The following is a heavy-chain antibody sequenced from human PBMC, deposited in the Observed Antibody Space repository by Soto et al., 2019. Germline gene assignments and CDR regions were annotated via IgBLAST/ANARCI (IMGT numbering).Heavy chain of an antibody. CDR2: IYYSGST. CDR3: ARDLAVAGTLDY. CDR1: GGSISSGDYY. J-gene: IGHJ4*02. Sequence: QVPLQESGPGLVKPSQTLSLTCTVSGGSISSGDYYWSWIRQPPGKGLEWIGYIYYSGSTYYNPSVKSRVTISADTSKKQFSLKLSSVTAADTAVYYCARDLAVAGTLDYWGQGALVTVSS. D-gene: IGHD6-19*01. V-gene: IGHV4-30-4*01.